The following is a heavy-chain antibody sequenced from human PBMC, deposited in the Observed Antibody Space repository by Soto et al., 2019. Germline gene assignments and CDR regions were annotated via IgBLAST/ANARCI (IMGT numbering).Heavy chain of an antibody. V-gene: IGHV1-18*04. CDR3: ARDDPDRSSWSGGPSHYYNCYGMDV. Sequence: QVQLVQSGAEVKKPGASVTVSCKASGYTFTSYGISWVRQAPGQVLEWMGWISAYNGNTNYAQKLQGRVTMTTDTSTSTAYMELRSLRTDDTAVYYCARDDPDRSSWSGGPSHYYNCYGMDVWGQGTPVTVSS. CDR1: GYTFTSYG. J-gene: IGHJ6*02. D-gene: IGHD6-13*01. CDR2: ISAYNGNT.